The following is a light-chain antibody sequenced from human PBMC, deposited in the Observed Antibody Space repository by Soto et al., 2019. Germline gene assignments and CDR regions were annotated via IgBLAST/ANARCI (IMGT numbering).Light chain of an antibody. Sequence: QSALTQPASVSGSPGQSITISCTGTSSDVGGYNYVSWYQHHPCKAPKLMIYEVSNRPSGVSNRFSGSKSGNTASLTISGLQAEDEADYYCSSYTSSSTVVFGGGTKLTVL. CDR2: EVS. J-gene: IGLJ2*01. CDR3: SSYTSSSTVV. V-gene: IGLV2-14*01. CDR1: SSDVGGYNY.